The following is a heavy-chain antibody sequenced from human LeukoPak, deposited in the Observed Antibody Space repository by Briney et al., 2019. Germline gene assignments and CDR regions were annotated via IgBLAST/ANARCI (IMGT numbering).Heavy chain of an antibody. CDR3: AKDHSSGWPNYFDY. CDR1: GFAFSSYA. J-gene: IGHJ4*02. V-gene: IGHV3-23*01. D-gene: IGHD6-19*01. CDR2: ISGSGGST. Sequence: PEGSLRLSCAASGFAFSSYAMNWVRQAPGKGLQWVSAISGSGGSTYYADSVKGRFTISKDNSKNTLYLEMNSLRAEDTAVYYCAKDHSSGWPNYFDYWGQGTLVTVSS.